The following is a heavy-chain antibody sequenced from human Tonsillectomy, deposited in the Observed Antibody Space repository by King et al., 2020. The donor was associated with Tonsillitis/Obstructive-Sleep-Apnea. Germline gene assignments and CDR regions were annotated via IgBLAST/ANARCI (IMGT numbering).Heavy chain of an antibody. CDR1: GGSINSFD. CDR2: ISYSGST. CDR3: ERLESLFVGGGYMDV. J-gene: IGHJ6*03. Sequence: LQLQESGPGLVKPSETLSLTCTVSGGSINSFDWSWIRQPPGKGLEWIGYISYSGSTNYNPSLKSRVTISVDTSKNQFSLKLSSVTAADTAVYYCERLESLFVGGGYMDVWGKGTTVTVSS. V-gene: IGHV4-59*01. D-gene: IGHD2-15*01.